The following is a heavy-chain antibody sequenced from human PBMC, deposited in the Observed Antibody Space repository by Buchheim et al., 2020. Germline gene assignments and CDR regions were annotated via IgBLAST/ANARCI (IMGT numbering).Heavy chain of an antibody. CDR1: GFTFSNFA. Sequence: EVQLLESGGGLIQPGGSLRLSCAASGFTFSNFAMGWVRQAPGKGLEWVSAISATVGTTHYADSVKGRFTISSDNSENTLHLQMNSLRVEDTAIYHCVKEGIPVAGTRFDYWGQGAL. CDR3: VKEGIPVAGTRFDY. V-gene: IGHV3-23*01. D-gene: IGHD6-19*01. J-gene: IGHJ4*02. CDR2: ISATVGTT.